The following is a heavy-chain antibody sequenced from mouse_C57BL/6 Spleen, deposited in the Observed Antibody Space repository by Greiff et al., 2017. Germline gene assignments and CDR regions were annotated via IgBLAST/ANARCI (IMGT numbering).Heavy chain of an antibody. CDR3: ARYDSTYYFDY. CDR2: IYPGSGNT. D-gene: IGHD1-1*01. CDR1: GYTFTDYY. J-gene: IGHJ2*01. Sequence: VQLQQSGAELVRPGASVKLSCKASGYTFTDYYINWVKQRPGQGLEWIARIYPGSGNTYYNEKCKGKATLTAEKSSSPAYMQLSSLTSEDSAVYFWARYDSTYYFDYWGQGTTLTVSS. V-gene: IGHV1-76*01.